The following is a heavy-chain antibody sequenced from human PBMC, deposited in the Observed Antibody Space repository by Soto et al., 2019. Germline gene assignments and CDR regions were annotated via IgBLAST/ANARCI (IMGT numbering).Heavy chain of an antibody. Sequence: SETLSLTCTVSGDSISSAGYYWSWIRHHPGKGLEWIGYIYYNGSTYYNPSLKSRVSMSGDTSKNQFSLKLSSVTAADTAVYYCARAPYYFDISGPMKCFDPWCQGILRTVSS. V-gene: IGHV4-31*03. CDR1: GDSISSAGYY. CDR2: IYYNGST. J-gene: IGHJ5*02. CDR3: ARAPYYFDISGPMKCFDP. D-gene: IGHD3-22*01.